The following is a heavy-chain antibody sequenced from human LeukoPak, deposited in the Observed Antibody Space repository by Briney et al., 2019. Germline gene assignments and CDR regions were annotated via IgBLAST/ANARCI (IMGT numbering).Heavy chain of an antibody. Sequence: SETLSLTCTVSGGSISSSTYYWGWIRQPPGKGLEWIGSIYYSGSTYYNPSLKSRVTISVDTSKNQFSLKLSSVTAADTAVYYCASGARFWSTTTPFDRWGQGTLVTVSS. CDR2: IYYSGST. CDR3: ASGARFWSTTTPFDR. D-gene: IGHD4-17*01. J-gene: IGHJ5*02. CDR1: GGSISSSTYY. V-gene: IGHV4-39*01.